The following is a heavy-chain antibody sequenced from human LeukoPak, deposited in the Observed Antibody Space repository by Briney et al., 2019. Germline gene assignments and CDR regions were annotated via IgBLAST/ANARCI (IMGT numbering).Heavy chain of an antibody. J-gene: IGHJ4*02. CDR2: INHSGST. V-gene: IGHV4-34*01. D-gene: IGHD2-2*01. CDR1: GGSFSGYY. Sequence: SETLSLTCAVYGGSFSGYYWSWIRQPPGKGLEWIGEINHSGSTNYNPSLKSRVTISVDTSKNQFSLKLSSVTAADTAVYYCASDHCSSTSCYWFYWGQGTLVTVSS. CDR3: ASDHCSSTSCYWFY.